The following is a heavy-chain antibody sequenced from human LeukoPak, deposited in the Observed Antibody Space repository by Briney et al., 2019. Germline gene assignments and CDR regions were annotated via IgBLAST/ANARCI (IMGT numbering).Heavy chain of an antibody. CDR1: GGSFRGYY. CDR3: ARVEGIYDILTGYYY. D-gene: IGHD3-9*01. V-gene: IGHV4-34*01. Sequence: SETLSLTCAVYGGSFRGYYWSWIRQPPGKGLEWIGEINHSGSTNYNPSLKSRVTISVDTSKNQLSLRLSSVTAADTAVYYCARVEGIYDILTGYYYWGQGTLVTVSS. CDR2: INHSGST. J-gene: IGHJ4*02.